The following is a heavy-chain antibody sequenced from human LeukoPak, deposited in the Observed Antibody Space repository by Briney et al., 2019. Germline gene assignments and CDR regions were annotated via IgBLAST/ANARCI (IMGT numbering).Heavy chain of an antibody. D-gene: IGHD2-21*01. J-gene: IGHJ3*02. V-gene: IGHV3-7*03. Sequence: GGSLRLSCVASRFTFSSYWMSWVRQAPGKGLEWVANIKQDGSEKNYVDSVKGRFTISRDNAKNSLYLQMNSLRAEDTAVYYCARPLLFPEWIDAFDIWGQGTRVTVSS. CDR2: IKQDGSEK. CDR1: RFTFSSYW. CDR3: ARPLLFPEWIDAFDI.